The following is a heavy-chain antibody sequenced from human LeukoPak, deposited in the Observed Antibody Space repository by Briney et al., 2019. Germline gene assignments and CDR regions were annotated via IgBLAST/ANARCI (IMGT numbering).Heavy chain of an antibody. D-gene: IGHD3-10*01. CDR3: ARDRRYYGSGSYYNGVYDYMDV. V-gene: IGHV3-23*01. J-gene: IGHJ6*03. Sequence: GRSMRLACASAAFTLSSYSMSWVRQPPGRGREWVGAIFVMGGSKYYTDSLKGRLSISRDNSQNTLSLQMNSLRAEHTAVYYCARDRRYYGSGSYYNGVYDYMDVWGNGTTVTVSS. CDR1: AFTLSSYS. CDR2: IFVMGGSK.